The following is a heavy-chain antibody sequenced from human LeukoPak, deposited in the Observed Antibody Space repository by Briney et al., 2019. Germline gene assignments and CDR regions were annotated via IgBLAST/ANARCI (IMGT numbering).Heavy chain of an antibody. CDR3: AKDIEMATSPDFDY. Sequence: GGSLRLSCAVSGIALSNYGMSWVRQAPGKGLEWVAGISGSGGGTNYADSVKGRFTISRDNPKNTLYLQMNSLRAEDTAVYYCAKDIEMATSPDFDYWGQGTLVTVSS. J-gene: IGHJ4*02. V-gene: IGHV3-23*01. CDR2: ISGSGGGT. CDR1: GIALSNYG. D-gene: IGHD5-24*01.